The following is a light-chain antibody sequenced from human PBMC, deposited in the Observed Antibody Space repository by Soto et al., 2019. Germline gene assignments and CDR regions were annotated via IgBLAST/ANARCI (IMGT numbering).Light chain of an antibody. J-gene: IGLJ2*01. CDR2: GNN. Sequence: QSVLTQPPSVSGAPGQRVTMSCTGSSTNIGAGYDVPWYRQLPGTAPKLLIYGNNNRPSGVPDRFSGSKSGTSAFLAITGLQAEDEADYYCQSYDSSLNTVVFGGGTKLTVL. V-gene: IGLV1-40*01. CDR3: QSYDSSLNTVV. CDR1: STNIGAGYD.